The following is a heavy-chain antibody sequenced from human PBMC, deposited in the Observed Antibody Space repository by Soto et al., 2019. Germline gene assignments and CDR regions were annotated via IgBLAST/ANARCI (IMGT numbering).Heavy chain of an antibody. V-gene: IGHV4-30-4*01. D-gene: IGHD3-3*01. Sequence: QVQLQESGPGLVEPSQTLSLTCTVSGGSIGSSDYSRNWIRRPPGKGLEWIGHIYSSGSTYYNPALRSRISMSIDMSKDQFSLKLTSVTAADAAVYYCARENTIFGVVSLYFDFWGPGSLVTVSS. CDR1: GGSIGSSDYS. CDR3: ARENTIFGVVSLYFDF. CDR2: IYSSGST. J-gene: IGHJ4*02.